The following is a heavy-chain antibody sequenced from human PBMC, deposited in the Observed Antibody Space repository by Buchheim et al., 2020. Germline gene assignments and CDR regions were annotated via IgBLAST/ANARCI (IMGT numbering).Heavy chain of an antibody. CDR2: VKRDGSET. CDR3: ARGAFADGLDA. V-gene: IGHV3-74*02. D-gene: IGHD3-3*02. J-gene: IGHJ6*02. CDR1: GFSFSSYW. Sequence: EVQLVESGGGLVQPGGSLRLSCAASGFSFSSYWMNWVRQAPGKGLEWISRVKRDGSETFYADNVKGRFTISRDNDKNTLYLQMNSLRAEDTAVYYCARGAFADGLDAWGQGTT.